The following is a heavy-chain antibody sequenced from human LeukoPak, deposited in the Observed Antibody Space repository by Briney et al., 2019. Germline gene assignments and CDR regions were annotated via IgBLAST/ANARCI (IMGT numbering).Heavy chain of an antibody. Sequence: GGSLRLSCAASGFIVSQNYMSWVRQAPGKGLEWVSVIFRGDDTNYVDSVKGRFTIFRDNSKNSLYLQMNSLRAGDTAVYYCARGPSGSYYTGELDYWGQGTLVTVSS. CDR3: ARGPSGSYYTGELDY. CDR2: IFRGDDT. J-gene: IGHJ4*02. CDR1: GFIVSQNY. D-gene: IGHD3-10*01. V-gene: IGHV3-66*01.